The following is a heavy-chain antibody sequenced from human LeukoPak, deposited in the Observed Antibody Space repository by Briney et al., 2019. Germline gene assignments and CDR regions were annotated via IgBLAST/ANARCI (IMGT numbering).Heavy chain of an antibody. CDR1: GFTFSSYA. CDR2: ISGSGGST. J-gene: IGHJ4*02. Sequence: PGGSLRLSCAASGFTFSSYAMSWVRQAPGKGLEWVSAISGSGGSTYYADSVKGRFTISRDSSKNTLYLQMNSLRAEDTAVYYCAKGTPIAVAGTGVWFDYWGQGTLVTVSS. V-gene: IGHV3-23*01. D-gene: IGHD6-19*01. CDR3: AKGTPIAVAGTGVWFDY.